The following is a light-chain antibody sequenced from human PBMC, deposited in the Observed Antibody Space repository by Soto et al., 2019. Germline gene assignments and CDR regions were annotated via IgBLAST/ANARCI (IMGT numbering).Light chain of an antibody. CDR2: DAS. J-gene: IGKJ2*01. V-gene: IGKV3-11*01. CDR1: QSVSSY. CDR3: QQRSNSYT. Sequence: EIVLTQSPATLSLSPGERATLSCRASQSVSSYLAWYQQKPGQAPRLLIYDASNRATGIPARFSGSGSSTDFTLTISRLEPEDFPVYYCQQRSNSYTFGQGTKLEIK.